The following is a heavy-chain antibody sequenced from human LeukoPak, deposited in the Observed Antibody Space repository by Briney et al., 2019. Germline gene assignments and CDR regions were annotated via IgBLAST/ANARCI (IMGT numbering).Heavy chain of an antibody. J-gene: IGHJ4*02. V-gene: IGHV4-59*08. CDR1: GGSINNYY. CDR3: ARTDVGYSSGWYYFDY. Sequence: PSETLSLTCTVSGGSINNYYWSWIRQPPGKGLEWIGFIYHSGGTKYNPSLQSRVTISVDTSKNQFSLRLNSVTAADTATYYCARTDVGYSSGWYYFDYWGQGTLVTVSS. D-gene: IGHD6-19*01. CDR2: IYHSGGT.